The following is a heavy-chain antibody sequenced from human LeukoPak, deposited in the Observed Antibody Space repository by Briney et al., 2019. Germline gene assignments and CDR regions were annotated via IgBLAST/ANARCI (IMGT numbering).Heavy chain of an antibody. CDR2: IYYTGTT. V-gene: IGHV4-59*01. Sequence: SETLSLICTVSGVSISRYYWNWIRQPPGKGLEWIAYIYYTGTTNYNPSLKSRVTISVDTSKDQFSLNLRSVTAADTAVYFCARGYCGGGSCYYFDYWGQGTLVTVSS. J-gene: IGHJ4*02. CDR3: ARGYCGGGSCYYFDY. CDR1: GVSISRYY. D-gene: IGHD2-15*01.